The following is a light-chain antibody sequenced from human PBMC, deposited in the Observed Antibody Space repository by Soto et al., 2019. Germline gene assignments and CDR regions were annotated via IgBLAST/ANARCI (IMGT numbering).Light chain of an antibody. CDR3: QSYDSSLRGV. Sequence: QPVLTQPPSVSGAPGRRVTISCTGSSSNIGAGYDVHWYQQLPGTAPKLLIYGNSNRPSGVPDRFSGSKSGTSASLAITGLQAEDEADYYCQSYDSSLRGVFGGGTKLTVL. J-gene: IGLJ2*01. CDR1: SSNIGAGYD. CDR2: GNS. V-gene: IGLV1-40*01.